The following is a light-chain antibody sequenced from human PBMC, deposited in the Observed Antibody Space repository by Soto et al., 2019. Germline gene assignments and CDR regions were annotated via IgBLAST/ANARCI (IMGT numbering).Light chain of an antibody. J-gene: IGKJ4*01. V-gene: IGKV1-9*01. CDR1: QGISSY. CDR3: QQLNSYPFT. CDR2: GAS. Sequence: DIQLTQSPSFLSASVGDRVTITCRASQGISSYLAWYQQKPGKAPELLIHGASTLHSGVPSRFSGSESGTEFTLTISSLQPEDFATYYCQQLNSYPFTFGGGTKVEIK.